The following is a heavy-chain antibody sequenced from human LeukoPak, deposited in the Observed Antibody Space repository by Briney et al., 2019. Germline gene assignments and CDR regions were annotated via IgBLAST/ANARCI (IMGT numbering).Heavy chain of an antibody. CDR3: ARVGSLRTGYYYYGMDV. V-gene: IGHV1-69*13. Sequence: GASVKVSCKASGGTFSSYAISWVRQAPGQGLEWMGGIIPIFGTANYAQKFQGRVTITADESTSTAYMELSSLRSEDTAVYYCARVGSLRTGYYYYGMDVWGQGTTVTVSS. CDR2: IIPIFGTA. J-gene: IGHJ6*02. D-gene: IGHD4-17*01. CDR1: GGTFSSYA.